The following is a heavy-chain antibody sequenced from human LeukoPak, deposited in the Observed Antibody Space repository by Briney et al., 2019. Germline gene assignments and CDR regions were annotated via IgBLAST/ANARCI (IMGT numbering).Heavy chain of an antibody. CDR2: ISCSSSYI. J-gene: IGHJ3*02. CDR3: ARDTDTMVRGVIGVAAFDI. Sequence: KPGGSLRLSCAASGFTFNSYSMNWARQAPGKGLEWVSSISCSSSYIYYADSVKGRFTISRDNAKNSLYLQMNSLRAEDTAVYNCARDTDTMVRGVIGVAAFDIWGQGTMVTVSS. D-gene: IGHD3-10*01. CDR1: GFTFNSYS. V-gene: IGHV3-21*01.